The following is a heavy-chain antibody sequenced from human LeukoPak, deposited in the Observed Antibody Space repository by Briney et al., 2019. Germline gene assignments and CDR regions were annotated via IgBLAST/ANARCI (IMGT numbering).Heavy chain of an antibody. Sequence: GRSLRLSCAASGFTFSSYGMHWVRQPAGKGLEWVGFIRRRAYGGAAEYAASVKGRFIISRDDSKGIAYLQMNSLKTEDTAVYYCSRNGLVDFDYWGQGSRVIVSP. V-gene: IGHV3-49*04. CDR1: GFTFSSYG. CDR3: SRNGLVDFDY. J-gene: IGHJ4*02. CDR2: IRRRAYGGAA.